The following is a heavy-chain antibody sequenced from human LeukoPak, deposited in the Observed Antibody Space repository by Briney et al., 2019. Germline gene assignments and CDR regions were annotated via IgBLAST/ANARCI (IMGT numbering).Heavy chain of an antibody. CDR1: GFTVSSNY. Sequence: GGSLRLSCAASGFTVSSNYMSWVRQAPGKGLEWVSVIYSGGSTYYADSVKGRFTISRDNSKNTLYLQMNSLRAEDTAVYYCARDLYSSSWHMDVWGKGTTVTVSS. V-gene: IGHV3-66*02. CDR2: IYSGGST. D-gene: IGHD6-6*01. CDR3: ARDLYSSSWHMDV. J-gene: IGHJ6*03.